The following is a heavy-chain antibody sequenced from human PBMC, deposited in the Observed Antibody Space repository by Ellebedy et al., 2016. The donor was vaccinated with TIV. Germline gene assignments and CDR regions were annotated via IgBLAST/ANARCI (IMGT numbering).Heavy chain of an antibody. CDR2: LITMYGKT. J-gene: IGHJ5*02. Sequence: AASVKVSCKASGVTFRRYAVSWVRQAPGQGLEWRGTLITMYGKTHYAQKLQGRVTIAADESTNTAFMELSSLKSEDTAIYYCARGEYRNWFDTWGQGTLVTVSS. D-gene: IGHD3-10*01. CDR1: GVTFRRYA. CDR3: ARGEYRNWFDT. V-gene: IGHV1-69*13.